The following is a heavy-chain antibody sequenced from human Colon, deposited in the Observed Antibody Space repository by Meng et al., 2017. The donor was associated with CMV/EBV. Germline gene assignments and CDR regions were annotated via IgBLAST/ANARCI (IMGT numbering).Heavy chain of an antibody. CDR3: ARHSLTILTD. CDR1: GFSLTTTGAG. D-gene: IGHD2-8*02. CDR2: IHWDDDK. V-gene: IGHV2-5*02. Sequence: ITLKDAGPALVKPTQTLTLTCTFSGFSLTTTGAGVAWVRQPPGKAPELLALIHWDDDKRYSPSLKNRLNITKDTSKNQVVFSMTDLDPADTGTFYCARHSLTILTDWGQGALVTVSS. J-gene: IGHJ4*02.